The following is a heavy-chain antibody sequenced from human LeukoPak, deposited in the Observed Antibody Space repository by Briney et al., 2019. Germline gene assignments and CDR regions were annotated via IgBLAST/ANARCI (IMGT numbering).Heavy chain of an antibody. CDR2: ITSRGGST. CDR3: ARDLKVYSTMVRGDYYFDY. D-gene: IGHD3-10*01. CDR1: GFTFTTYA. J-gene: IGHJ4*02. V-gene: IGHV3-23*01. Sequence: SGGSLRLSCAASGFTFTTYAMSWVRQAPGRGLEWVSSITSRGGSTYYADSVKGRFTISRDNSKNTLYLQMNSLRAEDTAVYYCARDLKVYSTMVRGDYYFDYWGQGTLVTVSS.